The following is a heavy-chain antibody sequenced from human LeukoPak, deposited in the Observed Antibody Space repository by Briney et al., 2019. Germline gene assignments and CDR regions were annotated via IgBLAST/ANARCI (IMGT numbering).Heavy chain of an antibody. V-gene: IGHV3-48*03. CDR3: ASGAQSDY. Sequence: PGGSLRLSCAASGFTFSNYEMNWVRQAPGKGLEWVSYISSSGSTIFYADSVKGRFTISRDNAKNSLYLQLNSLRAEVTAIYYCASGAQSDYWGQGTLVTVSS. CDR2: ISSSGSTI. CDR1: GFTFSNYE. J-gene: IGHJ4*02. D-gene: IGHD1-26*01.